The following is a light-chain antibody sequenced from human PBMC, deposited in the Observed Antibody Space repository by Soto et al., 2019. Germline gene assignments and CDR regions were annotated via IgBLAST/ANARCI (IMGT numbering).Light chain of an antibody. CDR2: DAS. CDR1: QSVSSN. CDR3: RGYNDWPRT. J-gene: IGKJ4*02. Sequence: EIVMTQSPATLSVSPGDRATLSCRASQSVSSNVVWYQQRRGQAPRLLIYDASTRAAGVPARFSGSGSGTEIILSMSSLQSECSAVFYCRGYNDWPRTFGGGTKV. V-gene: IGKV3-15*01.